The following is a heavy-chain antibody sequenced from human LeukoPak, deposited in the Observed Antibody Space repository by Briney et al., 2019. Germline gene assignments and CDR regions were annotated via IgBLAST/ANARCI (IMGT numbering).Heavy chain of an antibody. D-gene: IGHD5-18*01. CDR2: ISWNSGSI. CDR3: ATSLQLWYHFDY. Sequence: GRSLRLSCAASGFTFDDYAMHWVRQAPGKGLEWVSGISWNSGSIGYADSVKGRFTISRDNAKNSLYLQMNSLSAEDMALYHCATSLQLWYHFDYWGQGTLVTVSS. CDR1: GFTFDDYA. V-gene: IGHV3-9*03. J-gene: IGHJ4*02.